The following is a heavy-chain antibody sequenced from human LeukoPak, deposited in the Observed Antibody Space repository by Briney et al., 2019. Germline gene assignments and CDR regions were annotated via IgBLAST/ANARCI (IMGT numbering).Heavy chain of an antibody. CDR3: ARGIRQYAKSYFDY. J-gene: IGHJ4*02. CDR1: GFTFSDYY. CDR2: ISSSGTTI. D-gene: IGHD4-11*01. Sequence: GGSLRLSRAASGFTFSDYYMSWIRQAPGKGLEWLSYISSSGTTIYYTDSAKGRFTISRDNAKNSLYLQMNSLRAEDTAVYYCARGIRQYAKSYFDYWGQGTLVTVSS. V-gene: IGHV3-11*01.